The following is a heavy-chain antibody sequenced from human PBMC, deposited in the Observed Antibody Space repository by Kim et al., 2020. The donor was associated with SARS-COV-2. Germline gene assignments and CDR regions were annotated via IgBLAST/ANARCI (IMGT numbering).Heavy chain of an antibody. CDR1: GFTFSSYA. D-gene: IGHD3-9*01. CDR3: ARGRYFDWFQRGDIIDAFVI. J-gene: IGHJ3*02. V-gene: IGHV3-30*04. CDR2: ISYDGSNK. Sequence: GGSLRLSCAASGFTFSSYAMHWVRQAPGKGLEWVAVISYDGSNKYYADSVKGRFTISRDNSKNTLYLQMNSLRAEDTAVYYCARGRYFDWFQRGDIIDAFVIWGQGTMVTVSS.